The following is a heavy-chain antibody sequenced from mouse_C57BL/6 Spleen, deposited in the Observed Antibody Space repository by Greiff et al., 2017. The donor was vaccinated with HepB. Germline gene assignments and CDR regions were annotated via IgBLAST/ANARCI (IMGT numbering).Heavy chain of an antibody. CDR3: TRDDYEKYYFDY. V-gene: IGHV5-9-1*02. CDR1: GFTFSSYA. Sequence: EVKVVESGEGLVKPGGSLKLSCAASGFTFSSYAMSWVRQTPEKRLEWVAYISSGGDYIYYADTVKGRFTISRDNARNTLYLQMSSLKSEDTAMYYCTRDDYEKYYFDYWGQGTTLTVSS. J-gene: IGHJ2*01. CDR2: ISSGGDYI. D-gene: IGHD2-4*01.